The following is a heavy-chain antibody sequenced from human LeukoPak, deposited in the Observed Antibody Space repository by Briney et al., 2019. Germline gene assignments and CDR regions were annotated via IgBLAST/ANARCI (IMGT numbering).Heavy chain of an antibody. D-gene: IGHD3-16*01. CDR3: ARERGRAEGFDP. J-gene: IGHJ5*02. CDR1: GGSISSSNW. Sequence: SETLSLTCAVSGGSISSSNWWTWVRQPPGKGLEWIGEIYHSGNTNYNPSLKSRVTISVDKSKNQFSLKLSSVTAADTAVYYCARERGRAEGFDPWGQGTLVTVSS. V-gene: IGHV4-4*02. CDR2: IYHSGNT.